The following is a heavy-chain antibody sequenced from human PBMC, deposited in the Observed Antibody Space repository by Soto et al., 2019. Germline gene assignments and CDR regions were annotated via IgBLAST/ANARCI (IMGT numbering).Heavy chain of an antibody. CDR2: IYYSGST. CDR3: ARGGAEFVVVPAARGDWFDP. Sequence: SETLSLTCTVSGGSISSGDYYWSWIRQPPGKGLGWIGYIYYSGSTYYNPSLKSRVTISVDTSKNQFSLKLSSVTAADTAVYYCARGGAEFVVVPAARGDWFDPWGQGTLVTVSS. CDR1: GGSISSGDYY. D-gene: IGHD2-2*01. V-gene: IGHV4-30-4*01. J-gene: IGHJ5*02.